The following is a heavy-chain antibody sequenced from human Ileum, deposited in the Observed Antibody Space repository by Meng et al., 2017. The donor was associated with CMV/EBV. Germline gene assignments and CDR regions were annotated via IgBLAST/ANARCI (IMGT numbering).Heavy chain of an antibody. CDR1: GGSISSFY. D-gene: IGHD3-16*01. V-gene: IGHV4-59*01. CDR2: IHYSGDN. CDR3: ARAADSDYLWA. J-gene: IGHJ5*02. Sequence: QIQLQESDPGLVKPSETLALTCTVSGGSISSFYLVWIRQPPGKGLEWIGYIHYSGDNNYHPSLKSRVTISLDTSKSHFSLKLSSVPAADTAVYFCARAADSDYLWAWGKGTLVTVSS.